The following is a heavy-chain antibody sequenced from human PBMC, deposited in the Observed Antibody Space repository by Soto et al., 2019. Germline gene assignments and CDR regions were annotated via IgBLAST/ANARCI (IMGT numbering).Heavy chain of an antibody. CDR1: GFSLSTSGEA. CDR3: AHAVYISSVFGDYFDY. V-gene: IGHV2-5*01. CDR2: IYWYGDT. J-gene: IGHJ4*02. D-gene: IGHD6-13*01. Sequence: QITLRESGRTLVKPTQTLTLTCTFSGFSLSTSGEAVGWIRQPPGKALEWLALIYWYGDTRYNGSLKSRLTIAKGSSKNQVFLTVTDMDPADTATYFCAHAVYISSVFGDYFDYWGLGTLVTVSS.